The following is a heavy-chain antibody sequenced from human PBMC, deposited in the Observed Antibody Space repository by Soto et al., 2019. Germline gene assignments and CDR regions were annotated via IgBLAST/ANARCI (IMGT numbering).Heavy chain of an antibody. CDR3: ARDKLAAAGTPLYFYYYGMDV. CDR2: INPNSGGT. V-gene: IGHV1-2*02. Sequence: ASVKVSCKASGYTFTGYYMHWVRQAPGQGLEWMGWINPNSGGTNYAQKFQGRVTMTRDTSISTAYMELSRLRSDDTAVYYCARDKLAAAGTPLYFYYYGMDVWGQGTTVTVSS. D-gene: IGHD6-13*01. CDR1: GYTFTGYY. J-gene: IGHJ6*02.